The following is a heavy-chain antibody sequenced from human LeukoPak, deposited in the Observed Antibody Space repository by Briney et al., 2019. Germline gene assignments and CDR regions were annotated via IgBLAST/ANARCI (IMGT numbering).Heavy chain of an antibody. V-gene: IGHV3-11*05. Sequence: GGSLRLSCAASGFTFHDYYMAWVRQVPGKGPEWVAHISGDSTYTNYVDSVKGRFTISRDNARNSVSLHMNSLGAEDTAVYFCAKGAYCGAYCYPYYFDYWGQGALVTVSS. CDR3: AKGAYCGAYCYPYYFDY. J-gene: IGHJ4*02. CDR1: GFTFHDYY. D-gene: IGHD2-21*01. CDR2: ISGDSTYT.